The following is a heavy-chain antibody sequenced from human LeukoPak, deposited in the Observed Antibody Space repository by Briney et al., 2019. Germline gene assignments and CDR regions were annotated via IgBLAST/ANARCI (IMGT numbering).Heavy chain of an antibody. CDR3: AKTIVGPTPRLWSNVDTTMASDF. D-gene: IGHD5-18*01. CDR1: GFTFSSYA. Sequence: GGSLRLSCAASGFTFSSYAVSWVRQAPGKGLEWVSAISGSGGSTYYADSVKGRFTISRDNSKNTLYLQMNSLRAEDTAVYYCAKTIVGPTPRLWSNVDTTMASDFWGQGTLVTVSS. V-gene: IGHV3-23*01. J-gene: IGHJ4*02. CDR2: ISGSGGST.